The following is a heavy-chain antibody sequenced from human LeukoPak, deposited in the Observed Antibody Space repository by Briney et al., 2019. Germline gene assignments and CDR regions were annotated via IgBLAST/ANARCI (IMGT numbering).Heavy chain of an antibody. D-gene: IGHD5-18*01. CDR2: ISYDGSNK. Sequence: GSLRLSCAASGFTFSSYAMHWVRQAPGKGLEWVAVISYDGSNKYYADSVKGRFTISRDNSKNTLYLQMNSLRAEDTAVYYCARESYGYHRPFDYWGQGTLVTVSS. J-gene: IGHJ4*02. V-gene: IGHV3-30*04. CDR3: ARESYGYHRPFDY. CDR1: GFTFSSYA.